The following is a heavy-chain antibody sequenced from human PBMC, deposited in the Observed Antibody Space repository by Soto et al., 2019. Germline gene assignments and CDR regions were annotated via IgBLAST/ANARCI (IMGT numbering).Heavy chain of an antibody. CDR2: ISAYNGNT. CDR1: GYTFTSYG. CDR3: ARDPSIAAAGNWFDP. V-gene: IGHV1-18*01. J-gene: IGHJ5*02. D-gene: IGHD6-13*01. Sequence: ASVKVSCKASGYTFTSYGISWVRQAPGQGLEWMGWISAYNGNTNYAQKLQGRVTMTTDTSTSTAYMELRSLRSDDTAVYYYARDPSIAAAGNWFDPWGQGTLVTVSS.